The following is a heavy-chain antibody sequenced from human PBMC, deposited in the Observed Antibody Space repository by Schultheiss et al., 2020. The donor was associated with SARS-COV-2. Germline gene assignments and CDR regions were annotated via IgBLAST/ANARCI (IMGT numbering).Heavy chain of an antibody. Sequence: GESLKISCAASGFTFSSYAMSWVRQAPGKGLEWVSAISGSGGSTYYADSVKGRFTISRDNSKNTLYLQMNSLGAEDTAVYYCAREEVAAAGTKYYYYGMDVWGQGTTVTVSS. CDR3: AREEVAAAGTKYYYYGMDV. CDR2: ISGSGGST. CDR1: GFTFSSYA. D-gene: IGHD6-13*01. J-gene: IGHJ6*02. V-gene: IGHV3-23*01.